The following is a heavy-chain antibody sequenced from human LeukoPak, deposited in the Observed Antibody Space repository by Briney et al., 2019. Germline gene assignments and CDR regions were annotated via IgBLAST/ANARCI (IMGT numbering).Heavy chain of an antibody. J-gene: IGHJ4*02. V-gene: IGHV3-53*01. Sequence: PGGSLRLSCAASGFTVITNDMTWVRQAPGKGLEWVSVLYSDGNTKYADSVQGRLTISRDNFKNTLYLEMNSLSPDDTAVYYCARGVEPLAANTLAYWGQGTLVTVSS. CDR2: LYSDGNT. D-gene: IGHD1-14*01. CDR3: ARGVEPLAANTLAY. CDR1: GFTVITND.